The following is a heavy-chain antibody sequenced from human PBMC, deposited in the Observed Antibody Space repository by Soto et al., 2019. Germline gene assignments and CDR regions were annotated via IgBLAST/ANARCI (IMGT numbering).Heavy chain of an antibody. CDR2: ISYDGSNK. J-gene: IGHJ4*02. CDR3: ARDPEAYGSGSYGFDY. CDR1: GFTFSSYA. V-gene: IGHV3-30-3*01. D-gene: IGHD3-10*01. Sequence: QVQLVESGGGVVQPGRSLRLSCAASGFTFSSYAMHWVRQAPGKGLEWVAVISYDGSNKYYADSVKGRFTISRDNSKNTLYLQMNSLRAEDTAVYYCARDPEAYGSGSYGFDYWGQGTLVTVSS.